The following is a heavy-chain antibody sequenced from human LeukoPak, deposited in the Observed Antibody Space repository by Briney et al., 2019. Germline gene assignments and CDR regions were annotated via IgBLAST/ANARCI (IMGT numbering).Heavy chain of an antibody. J-gene: IGHJ6*02. CDR2: ISSSSSYI. V-gene: IGHV3-21*01. CDR1: GFTFSSYS. Sequence: GGSLRPSCAASGFTFSSYSMNWVRQAPGKGLEWVSSISSSSSYIYYADSVKGRFTISRDNAKNSLYLQMNSLRAEDTAVYYCARDPKSFTIFGVVIPYGMDVWGQGTTVTVSS. CDR3: ARDPKSFTIFGVVIPYGMDV. D-gene: IGHD3-3*01.